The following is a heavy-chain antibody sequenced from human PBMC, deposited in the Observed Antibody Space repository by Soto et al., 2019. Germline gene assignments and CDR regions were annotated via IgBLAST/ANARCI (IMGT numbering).Heavy chain of an antibody. V-gene: IGHV2-5*05. D-gene: IGHD4-17*01. Sequence: QITLKESGPTLVKPTQTLTLTCTFSGFSLTTSGVGVGWIRQPPGKALEWLALIYWDDDKRYGPSLKSRLTITXEXPKNPVVLTMTNMDPADTATYFCARRTTTVTGGFDPWGQGTLVTVSS. J-gene: IGHJ5*02. CDR3: ARRTTTVTGGFDP. CDR1: GFSLTTSGVG. CDR2: IYWDDDK.